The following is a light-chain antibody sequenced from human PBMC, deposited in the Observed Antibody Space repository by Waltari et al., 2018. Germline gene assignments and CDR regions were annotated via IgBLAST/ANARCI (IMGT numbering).Light chain of an antibody. CDR2: DDG. V-gene: IGLV3-21*02. CDR1: NIGSKN. Sequence: SYVLTQPPSVSVAPGQTARISCDGNNIGSKNVHWYQQKSGKAPVLVVYDDGDRPSGSPERFPGSNSGNTATLTISRVDAGDEADYYCQVWDSGSDHYVFGTVTKVTVL. CDR3: QVWDSGSDHYV. J-gene: IGLJ1*01.